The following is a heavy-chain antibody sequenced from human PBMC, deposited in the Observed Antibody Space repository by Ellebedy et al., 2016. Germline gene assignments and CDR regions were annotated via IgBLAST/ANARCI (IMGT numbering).Heavy chain of an antibody. CDR3: ARRTTFWSGYYDF. D-gene: IGHD3-3*01. CDR2: SDSSGSA. J-gene: IGHJ4*02. Sequence: SETLSLTXTVSGGSISSYYWSWIRQHPGKGLEWIGNSDSSGSAYYTPSLKSRVTISVDTSTNQVSLKLNFVTSADTAVYYCARRTTFWSGYYDFWGQGTLVTVSS. V-gene: IGHV4-59*06. CDR1: GGSISSYY.